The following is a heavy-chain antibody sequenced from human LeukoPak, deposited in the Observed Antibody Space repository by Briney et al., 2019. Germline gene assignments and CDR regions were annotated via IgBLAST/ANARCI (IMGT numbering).Heavy chain of an antibody. CDR2: IDHSGST. D-gene: IGHD3-16*01. CDR3: ARAQFGFAFDY. V-gene: IGHV4-34*01. J-gene: IGHJ4*02. CDR1: GGSFSSYF. Sequence: SETLSLTCAVYGGSFSSYFWSWIRQPPGKGLEWIGVIDHSGSTIYNPSLKGRVSISVDTSKNQFSLELSSVTAADTAMYYCARAQFGFAFDYWGQGTLVTVSS.